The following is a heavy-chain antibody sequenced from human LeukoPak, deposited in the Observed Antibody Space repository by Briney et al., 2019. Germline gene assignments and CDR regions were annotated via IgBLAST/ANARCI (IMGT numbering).Heavy chain of an antibody. CDR2: IYTSWST. CDR3: ARTPIVVVPAAMGFWFDP. CDR1: GGSISSYY. Sequence: SETLSLTCTVSGGSISSYYWSWIRQPPGKELEWVGYIYTSWSTNYNPSLKSRVTISVDTSKPQFCRKLSSVTAADTAVYYCARTPIVVVPAAMGFWFDPWGQGTLVTVSS. D-gene: IGHD2-2*01. V-gene: IGHV4-4*09. J-gene: IGHJ5*02.